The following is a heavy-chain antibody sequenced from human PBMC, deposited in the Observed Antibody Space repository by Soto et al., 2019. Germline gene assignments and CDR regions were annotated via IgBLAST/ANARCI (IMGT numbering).Heavy chain of an antibody. J-gene: IGHJ4*02. CDR3: ARGVDNSKVGS. Sequence: SETLSLTCTVSGDSVNSARSYFSWLRLSPGKGLEWLGYICCSGNTEYNPSLRGRVFITADTSKNQVSLRLTTVTAADSAVYYCARGVDNSKVGSWGQGTLVTVSS. CDR2: ICCSGNT. CDR1: GDSVNSARSY. V-gene: IGHV4-61*01. D-gene: IGHD3-3*01.